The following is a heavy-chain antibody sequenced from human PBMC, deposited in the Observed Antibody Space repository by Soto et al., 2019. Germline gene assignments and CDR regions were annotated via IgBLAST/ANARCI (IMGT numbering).Heavy chain of an antibody. Sequence: QEQVVESGGGVVQPGRSLRLSCAASGFTFSTHAMHWVRQAPGRGLEWVAIISYDGTTKDYADSVKGRFTISRDNTKNAFYFQMNSLRSEDTALYYCERDWRTAGTTGWFDPWGQGTLVTVAS. CDR2: ISYDGTTK. CDR3: ERDWRTAGTTGWFDP. CDR1: GFTFSTHA. D-gene: IGHD3-10*01. J-gene: IGHJ5*02. V-gene: IGHV3-30-3*01.